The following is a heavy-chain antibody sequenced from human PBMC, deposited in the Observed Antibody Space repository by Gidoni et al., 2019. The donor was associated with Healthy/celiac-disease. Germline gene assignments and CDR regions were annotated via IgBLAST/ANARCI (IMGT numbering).Heavy chain of an antibody. V-gene: IGHV3-64D*06. J-gene: IGHJ4*02. Sequence: AMQWVRQAPGKGLEYVSAISSNGGSTYYADSVKGSFTISRDNSKNTLYLQMSSLRAEDTAVYYCVKGGSGYSYGTETSFDYWGQGTLVTVSS. D-gene: IGHD5-18*01. CDR2: ISSNGGST. CDR1: A. CDR3: VKGGSGYSYGTETSFDY.